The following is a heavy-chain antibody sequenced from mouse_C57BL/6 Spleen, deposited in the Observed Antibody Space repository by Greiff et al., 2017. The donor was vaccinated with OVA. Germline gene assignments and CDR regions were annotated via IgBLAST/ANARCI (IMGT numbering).Heavy chain of an antibody. CDR3: AISTRVTTRAMDY. D-gene: IGHD2-2*01. Sequence: VQLQQPGAELVMPGASVKLSCKASGYTFTSYWMHWVKQRPGQGLEWIGEIDPSDSYTNYNQKFKGKSTLTVDKSSSTAYMQLSSLTSEDSAVYYCAISTRVTTRAMDYWGQGTSVTVSS. CDR2: IDPSDSYT. J-gene: IGHJ4*01. CDR1: GYTFTSYW. V-gene: IGHV1-69*01.